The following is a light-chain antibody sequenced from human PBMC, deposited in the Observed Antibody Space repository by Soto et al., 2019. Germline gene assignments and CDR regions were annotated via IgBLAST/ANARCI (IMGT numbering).Light chain of an antibody. CDR3: CSYAGSYNWV. Sequence: QSALTQPRSVSGSPGQSVTISCTGTSSDVGGYNFVSWYQQHPGKAPKLVILDVSKRPSGVPDRFSGSKSGNTASLTISGLQAEDEADYYCCSYAGSYNWVFGGGTKVTVL. CDR2: DVS. V-gene: IGLV2-11*01. CDR1: SSDVGGYNF. J-gene: IGLJ3*02.